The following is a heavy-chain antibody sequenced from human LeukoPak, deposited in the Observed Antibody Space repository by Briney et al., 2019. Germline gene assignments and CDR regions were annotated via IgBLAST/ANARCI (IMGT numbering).Heavy chain of an antibody. Sequence: SETLSLTCGVSGGSFSSHYWIWIRQPPGKGLEWIGEINPRGSTNYNPSLESRVTVSADTSRNQLSLSLTSVTAADSAVYFCARGLRRGSAWSWGPKEKSYQYMDVWGTGTTVIVSS. CDR2: INPRGST. D-gene: IGHD6-19*01. CDR1: GGSFSSHY. CDR3: ARGLRRGSAWSWGPKEKSYQYMDV. V-gene: IGHV4-34*01. J-gene: IGHJ6*04.